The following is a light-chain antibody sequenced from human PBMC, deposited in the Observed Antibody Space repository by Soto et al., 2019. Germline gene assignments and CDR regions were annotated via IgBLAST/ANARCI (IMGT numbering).Light chain of an antibody. CDR3: SSYTNINTRACV. Sequence: QSVLTQPAYVSGSPGQSITISCTGTSGDIGSYNRVSWYQQHPGKAPKLIIYEVTDRPSGVSNRFSGSKSGNTASLTISGLQAEDEAEYYCSSYTNINTRACVFGTGTKLTV. J-gene: IGLJ1*01. CDR2: EVT. CDR1: SGDIGSYNR. V-gene: IGLV2-14*01.